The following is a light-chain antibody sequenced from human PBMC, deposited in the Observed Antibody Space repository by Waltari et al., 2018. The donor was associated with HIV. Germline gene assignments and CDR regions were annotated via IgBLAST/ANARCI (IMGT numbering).Light chain of an antibody. CDR2: KDT. J-gene: IGLJ1*01. Sequence: QSVLTQPPSASGAPGQRVTISCSGRSPNIETDNIYWYQQFPGAAPKLLIYKDTQRPSGVPDRFTGSKSGTSASLAIGGLRSDDEADYYCVGWDSRLRGYVFGAGTKVTVL. CDR3: VGWDSRLRGYV. V-gene: IGLV1-47*01. CDR1: SPNIETDN.